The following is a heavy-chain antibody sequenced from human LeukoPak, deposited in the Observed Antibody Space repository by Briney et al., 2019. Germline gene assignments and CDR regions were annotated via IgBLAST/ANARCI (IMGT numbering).Heavy chain of an antibody. J-gene: IGHJ4*02. D-gene: IGHD3-9*01. CDR3: AIARPGRLLLTGPHLGFYY. Sequence: PGSFLRLSCAAAGFSISKYSMNWVRQAGREGLGWASYISSSSNTIDYADSVKGRFSISRDNAKNSLYLQMKSLRDEDTAVYYCAIARPGRLLLTGPHLGFYYWGQGTLVTVSS. CDR1: GFSISKYS. CDR2: ISSSSNTI. V-gene: IGHV3-48*02.